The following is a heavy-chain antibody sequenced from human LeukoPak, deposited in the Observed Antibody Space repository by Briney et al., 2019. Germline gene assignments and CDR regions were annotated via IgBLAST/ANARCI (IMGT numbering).Heavy chain of an antibody. CDR3: AREANYYYDSSGYGPVHAFDI. Sequence: ASVKVSCKASGGTFSSYAISWARQAPGQGLEWMGRIIPILGIANYAQKFQGRVTITADKSTSTAYMELSSLRSEDTAVYYCAREANYYYDSSGYGPVHAFDIWGQGTMVTVSS. CDR1: GGTFSSYA. J-gene: IGHJ3*02. V-gene: IGHV1-69*04. D-gene: IGHD3-22*01. CDR2: IIPILGIA.